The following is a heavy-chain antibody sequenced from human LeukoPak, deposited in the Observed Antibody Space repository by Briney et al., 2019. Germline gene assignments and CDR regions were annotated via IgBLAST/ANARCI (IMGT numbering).Heavy chain of an antibody. J-gene: IGHJ4*02. CDR2: ISGSGGST. V-gene: IGHV3-23*01. D-gene: IGHD2-15*01. Sequence: QPGGTLRLSCTASGFTFSSYGMSWVRQAPGKGLEWVSAISGSGGSTYYADSVKGRFTISRDNSKNTLYLQMNSLRAEDTAVYYCAKDHCSGGSCYSSLYYFDYWGQGTLVTVSS. CDR3: AKDHCSGGSCYSSLYYFDY. CDR1: GFTFSSYG.